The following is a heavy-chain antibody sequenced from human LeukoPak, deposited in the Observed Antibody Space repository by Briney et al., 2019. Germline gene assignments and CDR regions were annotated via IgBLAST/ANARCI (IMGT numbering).Heavy chain of an antibody. V-gene: IGHV4-34*01. Sequence: RPSETLSLTCAVYGGSFSGYYWSWIRQPPGKGLEWIGETDQSGSTNYNPSLKSRVTITIDTSKNQFSLKLNSVTAADTAVYYCAINDGSGSYYKSDYWGQGTLVTVSS. CDR2: TDQSGST. D-gene: IGHD3-10*01. CDR1: GGSFSGYY. CDR3: AINDGSGSYYKSDY. J-gene: IGHJ4*02.